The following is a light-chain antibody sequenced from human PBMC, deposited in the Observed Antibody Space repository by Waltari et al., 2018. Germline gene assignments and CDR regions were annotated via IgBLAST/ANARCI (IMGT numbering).Light chain of an antibody. CDR2: LCS. CDR3: MQALQTPLT. Sequence: DIVMTQSQLSLPVTPGEPASISCRSSQGLLHSNGYNYLDWYLQKAGQSPQLLIYLCSYRASGVPDRFSGSGSGTDFTLKISRVEAEDVGVYYCMQALQTPLTFGGGTKVEIK. CDR1: QGLLHSNGYNY. J-gene: IGKJ4*01. V-gene: IGKV2-28*01.